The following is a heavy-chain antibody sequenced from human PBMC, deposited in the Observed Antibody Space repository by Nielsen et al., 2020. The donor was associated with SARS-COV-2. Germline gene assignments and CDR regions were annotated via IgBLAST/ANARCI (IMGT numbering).Heavy chain of an antibody. J-gene: IGHJ6*02. D-gene: IGHD2-15*01. CDR1: GFTFTSSA. Sequence: SVKVSCKASGFTFTSSAMQWVRQARGQRLEWIGWIVVGSGYTNYAQKFQERVTITRDMSTSTAYMELSNLRFDDTAIYYCAAESRWSGMDVWGQGTTVTV. CDR2: IVVGSGYT. CDR3: AAESRWSGMDV. V-gene: IGHV1-58*02.